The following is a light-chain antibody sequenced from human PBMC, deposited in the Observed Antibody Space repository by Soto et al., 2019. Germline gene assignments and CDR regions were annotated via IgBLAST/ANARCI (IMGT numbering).Light chain of an antibody. CDR2: EGI. CDR3: SSYSITSTRI. V-gene: IGLV2-14*02. J-gene: IGLJ2*01. Sequence: QSVLTQPASVSGSPGQSITISCTGTSSTVGGFNVVSWYQQHPGKAPKVIIYEGIKRPSGVSNRFSGSKSGSTASLTISGLQAEDEADYYRSSYSITSTRIFGGRTKVTVL. CDR1: SSTVGGFNV.